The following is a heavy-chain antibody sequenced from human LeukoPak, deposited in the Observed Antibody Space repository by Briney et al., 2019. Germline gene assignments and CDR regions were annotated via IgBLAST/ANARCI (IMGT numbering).Heavy chain of an antibody. CDR2: IYYSGST. Sequence: SETLSLTCTVSGGSISSYYWSWIRQPPGKGLEWIGYIYYSGSTNYNPSLKSRVTISVDTSKNQFSLKLSSVTAADTAVYYCARGWVPPEYAFDIWGQGTMVTVSS. CDR1: GGSISSYY. J-gene: IGHJ3*02. CDR3: ARGWVPPEYAFDI. V-gene: IGHV4-59*08. D-gene: IGHD1-1*01.